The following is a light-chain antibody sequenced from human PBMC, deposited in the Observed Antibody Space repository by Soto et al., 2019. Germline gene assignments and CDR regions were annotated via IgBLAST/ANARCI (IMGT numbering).Light chain of an antibody. CDR2: TTS. CDR3: QQYGSSRGYT. V-gene: IGKV1-39*01. J-gene: IGKJ2*01. Sequence: DIQMTQSPSSLSASVGDRVTITCRASQTIAMYVNWFQQKPGKAPKPLIYTTSSLQSGVPPRFSGSGSETDFTLTISRLEPEDFAVYYCQQYGSSRGYTFGQGTKLEIK. CDR1: QTIAMY.